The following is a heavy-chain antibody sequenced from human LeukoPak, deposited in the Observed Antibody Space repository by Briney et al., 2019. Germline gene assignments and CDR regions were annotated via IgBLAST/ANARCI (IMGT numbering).Heavy chain of an antibody. J-gene: IGHJ3*02. CDR3: ARDQALGYGWPTVLAIDI. V-gene: IGHV4-39*07. CDR1: GGSISSISYY. CDR2: MYHNGST. D-gene: IGHD6-19*01. Sequence: RSETLSLTCTVSGGSISSISYYWGWIRQPPGKGLEWIGSMYHNGSTYYNPSLKSRVTMSVDTSKNQFSLNVSSVTAADTAVYYCARDQALGYGWPTVLAIDIWGQGTMVTVSS.